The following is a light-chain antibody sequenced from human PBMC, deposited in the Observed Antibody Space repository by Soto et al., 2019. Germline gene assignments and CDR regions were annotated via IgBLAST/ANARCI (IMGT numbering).Light chain of an antibody. CDR3: SSYTSSATLV. Sequence: QSVLTQPASVSGSPGQSITISCTGTSSDVGGYKYVSWYQQHPGKAPKLIIHEVSSRPSGVSSRFSGSKSGNTASLTITGRQAEDEADYYCSSYTSSATLVFGVGTKVTVL. CDR2: EVS. J-gene: IGLJ2*01. CDR1: SSDVGGYKY. V-gene: IGLV2-14*01.